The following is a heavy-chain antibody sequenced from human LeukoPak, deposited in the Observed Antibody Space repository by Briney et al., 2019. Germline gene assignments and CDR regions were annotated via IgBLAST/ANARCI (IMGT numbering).Heavy chain of an antibody. D-gene: IGHD6-13*01. Sequence: GRSLRLSCAASGFTFSSYGMHLVRQAPGKGLEWVAVIWYDGSNKYYADSVKGRFTISRDNSKNTLYLQMNSLRAEDTAVYYCARGPLIAAAGTLDYWGQGTLVTVSS. J-gene: IGHJ4*02. CDR1: GFTFSSYG. CDR2: IWYDGSNK. V-gene: IGHV3-33*01. CDR3: ARGPLIAAAGTLDY.